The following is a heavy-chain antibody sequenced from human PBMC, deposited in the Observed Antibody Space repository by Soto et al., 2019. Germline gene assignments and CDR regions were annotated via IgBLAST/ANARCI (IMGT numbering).Heavy chain of an antibody. V-gene: IGHV4-34*01. D-gene: IGHD3-10*01. J-gene: IGHJ4*02. CDR3: ARSGTLFDY. Sequence: SETLSLTCAVYGGPFSDYYWSWIRQPPEKGLEWIGEINHSGSTNYNPSLRRRVSISVDTPKNQFSLKLSSVTAADTAVYYCARSGTLFDYWGQGIAVPVSS. CDR1: GGPFSDYY. CDR2: INHSGST.